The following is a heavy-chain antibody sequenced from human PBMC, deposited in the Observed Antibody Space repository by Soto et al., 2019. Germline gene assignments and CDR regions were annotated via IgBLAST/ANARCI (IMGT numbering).Heavy chain of an antibody. Sequence: AAVKVSCKASGYTFANYGISWVRQAPGQGLEWMGWISGNNGATNYAPKIQGRVTMTIDTSTDTAYMDLRSLRSDDTAVYFCARDLKYFQIHGNGFASRGQRPLVIFPS. V-gene: IGHV1-18*04. CDR2: ISGNNGAT. D-gene: IGHD2-2*01. CDR1: GYTFANYG. CDR3: ARDLKYFQIHGNGFAS. J-gene: IGHJ1*01.